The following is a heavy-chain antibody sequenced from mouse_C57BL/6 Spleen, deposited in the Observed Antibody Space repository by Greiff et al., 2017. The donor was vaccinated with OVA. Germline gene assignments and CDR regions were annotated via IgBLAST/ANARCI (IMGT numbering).Heavy chain of an antibody. CDR1: GYTFTSYW. CDR3: ARRGMGWDEFDY. D-gene: IGHD4-1*01. J-gene: IGHJ2*01. CDR2: IYPSDSET. Sequence: QVQLQQPEAELVRPGSSVKLSCKASGYTFTSYWMDWVKQRPGQGLEWIGNIYPSDSETHYNQKFKDKATLTVDKSSSTAYMQLSSLTSEDSAVYYCARRGMGWDEFDYWGQGTTLTVSS. V-gene: IGHV1-61*01.